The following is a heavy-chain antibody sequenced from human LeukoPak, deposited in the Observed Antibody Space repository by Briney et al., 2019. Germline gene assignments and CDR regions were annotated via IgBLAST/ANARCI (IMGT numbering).Heavy chain of an antibody. CDR3: ARDYMVRIKKGCMDV. CDR1: GFTFSDYY. D-gene: IGHD4/OR15-4a*01. J-gene: IGHJ6*03. CDR2: ISSSGSTI. V-gene: IGHV3-11*01. Sequence: KPGGSPRLSCAASGFTFSDYYMGWIRQAPGKGLEWVSYISSSGSTIYYADSVKGRFTISRDNAKNSLYLQMNSLRAEDTAVYYCARDYMVRIKKGCMDVWGKGTTVTVSS.